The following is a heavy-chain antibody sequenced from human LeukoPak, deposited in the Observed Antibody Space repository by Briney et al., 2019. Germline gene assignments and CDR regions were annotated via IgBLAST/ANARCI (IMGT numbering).Heavy chain of an antibody. CDR2: ISGSGGST. CDR1: GFTFSSYA. Sequence: GGSLRLSCVASGFTFSSYAMSWVRQAPGKGLEWVSAISGSGGSTYYADSVKGRFTISRDNSKNTLYLQMNSLKTEDTAVYYCTMSSRMVRGVIGYYYGMDVWGKGTTVTVSS. V-gene: IGHV3-23*01. D-gene: IGHD3-10*01. J-gene: IGHJ6*04. CDR3: TMSSRMVRGVIGYYYGMDV.